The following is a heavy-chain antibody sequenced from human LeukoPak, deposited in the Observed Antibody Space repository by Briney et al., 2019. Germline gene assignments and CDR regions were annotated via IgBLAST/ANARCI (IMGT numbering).Heavy chain of an antibody. D-gene: IGHD6-6*01. CDR1: GGSFNTYY. CDR3: ARLAIAARLAPFDI. J-gene: IGHJ3*02. V-gene: IGHV4-59*08. Sequence: PSETLSLTCTFSGGSFNTYYWSWIRQSPGKGLEWMGYIYHTGNTNYNPSLKSRVTISIDTSQNQFSLNLTSVTAADTAVYYCARLAIAARLAPFDIWGQGTMVTVSS. CDR2: IYHTGNT.